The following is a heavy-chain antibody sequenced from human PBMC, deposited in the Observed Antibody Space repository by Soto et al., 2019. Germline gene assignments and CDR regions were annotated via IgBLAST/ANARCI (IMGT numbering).Heavy chain of an antibody. CDR2: VWYDGSKE. CDR1: GFTFSSYP. D-gene: IGHD6-19*01. V-gene: IGHV3-33*01. Sequence: QVQLVESGGGVVQPGRSLRLSCAASGFTFSSYPMQWVRQAPGKGLEWVALVWYDGSKEVYADSVKGRLTISRDNSKNTLYLQMTSLRAEDRAVYYCARTYRRGWLGVEYWGQGTLVTVSS. J-gene: IGHJ4*02. CDR3: ARTYRRGWLGVEY.